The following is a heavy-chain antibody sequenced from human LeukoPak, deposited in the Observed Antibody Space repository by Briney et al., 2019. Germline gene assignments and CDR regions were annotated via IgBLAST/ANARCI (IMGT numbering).Heavy chain of an antibody. J-gene: IGHJ5*02. D-gene: IGHD3-22*01. V-gene: IGHV3-30-3*01. CDR1: GFTFSNYA. CDR3: ASSSGGFNWFDP. CDR2: ISDDGSRQ. Sequence: PGGSLRLSCAATGFTFSNYAIHWGRQAPGKGLEWVAFISDDGSRQHYADSVKGRFTISRDNAKNTLYLQMNSLRVEDTAVYYCASSSGGFNWFDPWGQGTLVTVSS.